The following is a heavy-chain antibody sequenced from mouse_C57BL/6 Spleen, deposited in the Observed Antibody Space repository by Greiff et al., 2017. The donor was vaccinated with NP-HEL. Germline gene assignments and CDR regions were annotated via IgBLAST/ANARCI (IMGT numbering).Heavy chain of an antibody. D-gene: IGHD1-1*01. CDR3: ARSTVVDWYFDV. CDR2: ISSGSSTI. V-gene: IGHV5-17*01. J-gene: IGHJ1*03. CDR1: GFTFSDYG. Sequence: EVHLVESGGGLVKPGGSLKLSCAASGFTFSDYGMHWVRQAPEKGLEWVAYISSGSSTIYYADTVKGRFTISRDNAKNTLFLQMTSLRSEDTAMYYCARSTVVDWYFDVWGTGTTVTVSS.